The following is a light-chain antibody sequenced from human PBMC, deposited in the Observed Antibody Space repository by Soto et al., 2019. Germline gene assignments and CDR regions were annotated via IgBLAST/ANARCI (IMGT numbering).Light chain of an antibody. Sequence: EILLTQSPGTLSLSPGQRATLSCRTRETVSEDQLAWYQQKPGQAPRLVIFAVSIRAPGIPDRFSGSGSGTYFTLTINRLEREDFAVYYCQQDGSSRWTFGQGTKVEI. V-gene: IGKV3-20*01. J-gene: IGKJ1*01. CDR3: QQDGSSRWT. CDR1: ETVSEDQ. CDR2: AVS.